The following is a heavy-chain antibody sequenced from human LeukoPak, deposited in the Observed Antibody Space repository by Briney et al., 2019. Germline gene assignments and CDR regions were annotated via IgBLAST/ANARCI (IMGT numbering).Heavy chain of an antibody. D-gene: IGHD6-19*01. V-gene: IGHV1-46*01. J-gene: IGHJ4*02. CDR1: GYTFTSYY. CDR2: INPSGGST. CDR3: ARDLGIAVSWYYFDY. Sequence: ASVKVSCKASGYTFTSYYMHWVRQAPGQGLEWMAIINPSGGSTSYAHKFKGRVTMTRDTSTSIVYMELSSRRSEDTVVYYCARDLGIAVSWYYFDYWGQGTLVTVSS.